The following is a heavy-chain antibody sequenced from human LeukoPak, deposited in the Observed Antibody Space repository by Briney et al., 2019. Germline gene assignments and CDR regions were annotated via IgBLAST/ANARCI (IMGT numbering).Heavy chain of an antibody. J-gene: IGHJ4*02. CDR2: ITDSGGNR. CDR3: AKSSRYGTGWYGKIDY. D-gene: IGHD6-19*01. Sequence: GGSLRLSCAASGFTFSSHAMSWVRQAPGKGLEWVSAITDSGGNRQYTDSVKGRFTISRDNSKNTLYLQMDSLRADDTAVYYCAKSSRYGTGWYGKIDYWGQGTLVTVSS. CDR1: GFTFSSHA. V-gene: IGHV3-23*01.